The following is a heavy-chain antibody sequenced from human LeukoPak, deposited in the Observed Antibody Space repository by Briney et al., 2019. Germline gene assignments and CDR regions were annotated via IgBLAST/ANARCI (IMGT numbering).Heavy chain of an antibody. D-gene: IGHD5-18*01. Sequence: SGTLSLTCAVSGGSISSTNWWSWVRQPPGKGLEWIGEIYRSGTTNYKPSLKSRVTISVDASKNQFSLKLSSVTAADTAVYYCARATVDTVYYYYYYMDVWGKGTTVTVSS. J-gene: IGHJ6*03. V-gene: IGHV4-4*02. CDR2: IYRSGTT. CDR3: ARATVDTVYYYYYYMDV. CDR1: GGSISSTNW.